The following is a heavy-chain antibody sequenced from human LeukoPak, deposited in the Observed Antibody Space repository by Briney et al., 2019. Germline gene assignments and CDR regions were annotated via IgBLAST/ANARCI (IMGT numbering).Heavy chain of an antibody. CDR1: GGYISGYD. V-gene: IGHV4-59*01. Sequence: PSETLSLTCTVSGGYISGYDWSWIRQPPGKGLEWIGEVYYNGSTSHNPSLKSRLTISVDTSKKQFSLNLSSVTAADTAVYYCARDFHSRYGGRYLDYWGQGTLVTVSS. CDR3: ARDFHSRYGGRYLDY. D-gene: IGHD1-26*01. J-gene: IGHJ4*02. CDR2: VYYNGST.